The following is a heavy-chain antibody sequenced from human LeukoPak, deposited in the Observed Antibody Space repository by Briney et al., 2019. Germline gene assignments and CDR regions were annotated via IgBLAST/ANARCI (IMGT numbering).Heavy chain of an antibody. CDR3: ARATYCSGGSCYWFGP. CDR1: GYSFTSYW. Sequence: GESLKISCKGSGYSFTSYWIGWVRQMPGKGLEWMGIIYPGDSDTRYSPSFQGQVTISADKSISTAYLQWSSLKASDTAMYYCARATYCSGGSCYWFGPWGQGTLVTVSS. D-gene: IGHD2-15*01. V-gene: IGHV5-51*01. J-gene: IGHJ5*02. CDR2: IYPGDSDT.